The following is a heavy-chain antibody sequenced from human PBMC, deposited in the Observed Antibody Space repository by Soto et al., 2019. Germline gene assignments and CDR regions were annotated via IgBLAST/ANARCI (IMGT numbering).Heavy chain of an antibody. V-gene: IGHV1-18*01. J-gene: IGHJ4*02. CDR2: ISAYNGNT. Sequence: QVQLVQSGAEVKKPGASVKVSCKASGYTFTSYGISWVRQAPGQGLEWMGWISAYNGNTNYAQKLQGRVTMTTDTYTSPAYMQLRSMKSDYTAVDYWAREYYYGSGPTYWGQGTVVTVSS. CDR3: AREYYYGSGPTY. CDR1: GYTFTSYG. D-gene: IGHD3-10*01.